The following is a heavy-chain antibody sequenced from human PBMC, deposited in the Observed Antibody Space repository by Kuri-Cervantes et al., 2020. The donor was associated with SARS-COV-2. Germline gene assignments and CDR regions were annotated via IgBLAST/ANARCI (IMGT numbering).Heavy chain of an antibody. V-gene: IGHV3-49*04. CDR2: IRSKAYGGTT. J-gene: IGHJ2*01. Sequence: GGSLRLSCAASGFTFSSYAMHRVRQAPGKGLEWVGFIRSKAYGGTTEYAASVKGRFTISRDDSKSIAYLQMNSLKTEDTAVYYCTTASLMTTVDYGDHRTLRHWYFDLWGRGTLVTVSS. CDR1: GFTFSSYA. CDR3: TTASLMTTVDYGDHRTLRHWYFDL. D-gene: IGHD4-23*01.